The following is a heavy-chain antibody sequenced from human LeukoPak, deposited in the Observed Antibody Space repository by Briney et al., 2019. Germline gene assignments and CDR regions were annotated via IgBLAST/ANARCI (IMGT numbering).Heavy chain of an antibody. CDR1: GYTFTGYY. CDR3: ARLRTYYYDSSGYPFDY. V-gene: IGHV1-2*02. D-gene: IGHD3-22*01. CDR2: INPNSGGT. Sequence: ASVKVSCKTSGYTFTGYYMHWVRQAPGQGLEWMGWINPNSGGTNYAQKFQGRVTMTRDTSISTAYMELSRLRSDDTAVYYCARLRTYYYDSSGYPFDYWGQGTLVTVSS. J-gene: IGHJ4*02.